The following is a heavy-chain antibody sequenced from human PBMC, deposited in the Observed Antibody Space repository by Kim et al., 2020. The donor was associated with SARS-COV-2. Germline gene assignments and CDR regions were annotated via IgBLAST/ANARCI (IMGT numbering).Heavy chain of an antibody. J-gene: IGHJ2*01. D-gene: IGHD6-13*01. V-gene: IGHV3-48*04. Sequence: YYADSVRGRFTISRDNAKNSLSLHMTSLRAEDTAMYYCASSSSWNWYFDLWGRGTLVTVSS. CDR3: ASSSSWNWYFDL.